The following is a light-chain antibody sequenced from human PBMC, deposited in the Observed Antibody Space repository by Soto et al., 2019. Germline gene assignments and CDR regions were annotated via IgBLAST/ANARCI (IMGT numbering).Light chain of an antibody. CDR2: DNN. Sequence: QSVLTQQPSVSAAPGQKVTISCSGSSSNIGDNYVSWYQQLPGTATKLLLYDNNKRPSGIPDRFSGSKSGTSATLYITGLQTAYEADYYCLTLFIILSVGLLGGGTKLTVL. J-gene: IGLJ2*01. V-gene: IGLV1-51*01. CDR3: LTLFIILSVGL. CDR1: SSNIGDNY.